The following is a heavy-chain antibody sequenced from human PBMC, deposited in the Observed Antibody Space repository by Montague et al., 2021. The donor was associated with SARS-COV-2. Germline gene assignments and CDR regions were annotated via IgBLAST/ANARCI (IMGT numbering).Heavy chain of an antibody. D-gene: IGHD5-12*01. CDR1: HDSIVGELW. CDR2: SHRSGHA. CDR3: ARRGYTHSRLDDAFDI. V-gene: IGHV4-55*01. Sequence: SETLSLTCAVSHDSIVGELWRWGGVRPSEGHSPWRIVCSHRSGHAFYSPSLKSRITMSVDTSKNQFSLNLASVTATDTAVYYCARRGYTHSRLDDAFDIWGQGTMVTVSS. J-gene: IGHJ3*02.